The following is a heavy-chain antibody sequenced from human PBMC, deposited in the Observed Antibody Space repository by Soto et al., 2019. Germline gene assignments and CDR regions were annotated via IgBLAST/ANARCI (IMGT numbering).Heavy chain of an antibody. Sequence: EVQLVESGGGLVQPGGSLRLSCAASGFTLSDHYMDWVLQAPGKGLEWLGRTRNKANNYITEYATSVKGRFTISRDDSMNSVYLQLNSLKPEDTAVYYCGRWSSGSPDGWCQGTLVTVSS. V-gene: IGHV3-72*01. CDR2: TRNKANNYIT. CDR1: GFTLSDHY. J-gene: IGHJ4*02. CDR3: GRWSSGSPDG. D-gene: IGHD1-26*01.